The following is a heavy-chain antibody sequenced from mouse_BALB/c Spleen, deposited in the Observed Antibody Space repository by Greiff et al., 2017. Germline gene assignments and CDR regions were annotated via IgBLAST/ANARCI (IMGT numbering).Heavy chain of an antibody. CDR3: ARGGLRRTFDY. CDR1: GYSITSDYA. D-gene: IGHD2-2*01. CDR2: ISYSGST. V-gene: IGHV3-2*02. Sequence: EVKLQESGPGLVKPSQSLSLTCTVTGYSITSDYAWNWIRQFPGNKLEWMGYISYSGSTSYNPSLKSRISITRDTSKNQFFLQLNSVTTEDTATYYCARGGLRRTFDYWGQGTTLTVSS. J-gene: IGHJ2*01.